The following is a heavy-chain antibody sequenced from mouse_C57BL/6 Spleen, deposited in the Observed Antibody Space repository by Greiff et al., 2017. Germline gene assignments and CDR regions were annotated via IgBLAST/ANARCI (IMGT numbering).Heavy chain of an antibody. CDR1: GYTFTNYW. V-gene: IGHV1-63*01. CDR2: IYPGGGYT. CDR3: ARSYSYGYDEYFDY. J-gene: IGHJ2*01. D-gene: IGHD2-2*01. Sequence: QVQLQQSGAELVRPGTSVKMSCKASGYTFTNYWIGWAKQRPGHGLEWIGDIYPGGGYTNYNEKFKGKATLTADKSSSTAYMQFSSLTSEDSAIYYCARSYSYGYDEYFDYWGQGTTLTVSS.